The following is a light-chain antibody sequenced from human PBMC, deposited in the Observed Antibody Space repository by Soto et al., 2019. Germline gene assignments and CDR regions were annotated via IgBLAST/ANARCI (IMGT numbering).Light chain of an antibody. V-gene: IGKV3-15*01. Sequence: EIVLTQSPATLSVSPGERVILSCRAGQSVDISLAWYQQKPGQAPRLLIYGASTRATDMPGTFSGRGSGTEFTLTITSLRPEDFGVYYCQQYRSWPRTFGQGTKVEIK. CDR3: QQYRSWPRT. CDR2: GAS. CDR1: QSVDIS. J-gene: IGKJ1*01.